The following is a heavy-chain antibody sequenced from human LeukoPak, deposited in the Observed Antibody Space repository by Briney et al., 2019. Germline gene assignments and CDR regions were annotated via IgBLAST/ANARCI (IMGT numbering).Heavy chain of an antibody. V-gene: IGHV4-59*01. CDR1: GGSISSYY. D-gene: IGHD1-7*01. Sequence: SETLSLTCTVSGGSISSYYWSWIRQPPGKGLEWIGYIYYRGSTNYNPSLKSRVTISVDTSKNQFSLKLSSVTAADTAVYYCARAQWIGTKVWIDYWGQGTLVTVSS. CDR2: IYYRGST. J-gene: IGHJ4*02. CDR3: ARAQWIGTKVWIDY.